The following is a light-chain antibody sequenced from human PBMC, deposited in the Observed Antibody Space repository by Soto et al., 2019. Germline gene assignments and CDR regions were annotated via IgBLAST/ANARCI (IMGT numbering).Light chain of an antibody. Sequence: QSVVTQPPSVSGAPGQRVTISCTGSGSNIGAGYDVHWYQHLPGTAPKLLIYSNRNRPSGVPDRFSGSKSVTSASLAITGLQAEDEADYYCQSYDSSLSGYVFGTGTKVTVL. CDR2: SNR. CDR3: QSYDSSLSGYV. J-gene: IGLJ1*01. V-gene: IGLV1-40*01. CDR1: GSNIGAGYD.